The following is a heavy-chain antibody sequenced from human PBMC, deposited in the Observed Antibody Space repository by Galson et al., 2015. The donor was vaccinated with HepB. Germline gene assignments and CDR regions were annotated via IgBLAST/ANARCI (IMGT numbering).Heavy chain of an antibody. D-gene: IGHD5-18*01. CDR3: ARGYSYGAYYYYYYMDV. V-gene: IGHV3-30-3*01. J-gene: IGHJ6*03. CDR1: GFTFSSYA. Sequence: SLRLSCAASGFTFSSYAMHWVRQAPGKGLEWVAVISYDGSNKYYADSVKGRFTISRDNSKNTLYLQMNSLRAEDTAVYYCARGYSYGAYYYYYYMDVWGKGTTVTVSS. CDR2: ISYDGSNK.